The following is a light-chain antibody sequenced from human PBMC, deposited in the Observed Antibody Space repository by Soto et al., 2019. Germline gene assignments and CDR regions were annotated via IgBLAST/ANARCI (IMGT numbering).Light chain of an antibody. CDR3: QQANRFPLT. CDR1: QGISSL. CDR2: TAS. Sequence: DLQMTPSPSSVSASVGDRVTITCRASQGISSLLAWYQQKPGKAPNLLIHTASSLQSGVPSRFSGSGSGTDFTLTISSLQPEDFATYYCQQANRFPLTFGGGTKVEIK. V-gene: IGKV1-12*01. J-gene: IGKJ4*01.